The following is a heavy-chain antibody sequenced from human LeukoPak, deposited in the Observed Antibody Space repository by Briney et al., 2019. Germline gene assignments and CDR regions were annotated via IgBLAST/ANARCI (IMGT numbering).Heavy chain of an antibody. V-gene: IGHV3-33*01. CDR1: GFTFSSYG. CDR2: IWYDGSNK. CDR3: ARDEYYDSSGYFGY. J-gene: IGHJ4*02. Sequence: PGRSLRLSCAASGFTFSSYGMHWVRQAPGKGLEWVAVIWYDGSNKYYADSVKGRFTISRDNSKNTLYLQMNSLRAEDTAVYYCARDEYYDSSGYFGYWGQGTLVTVSS. D-gene: IGHD3-22*01.